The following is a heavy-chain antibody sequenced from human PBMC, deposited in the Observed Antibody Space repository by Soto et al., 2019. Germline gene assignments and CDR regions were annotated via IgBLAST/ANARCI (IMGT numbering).Heavy chain of an antibody. V-gene: IGHV4-59*01. J-gene: IGHJ6*02. CDR1: GCSISSYY. CDR3: ARAHHGMGSGWMNGMDV. D-gene: IGHD6-19*01. Sequence: XETLSLTCTVAGCSISSYYWSWIRQPPGKGLEWIGYIYYSGSTNYNPSLKSRVTISVDTSKNQFSLKLSSVTAADTAVYYCARAHHGMGSGWMNGMDVWGQGTTVTVSS. CDR2: IYYSGST.